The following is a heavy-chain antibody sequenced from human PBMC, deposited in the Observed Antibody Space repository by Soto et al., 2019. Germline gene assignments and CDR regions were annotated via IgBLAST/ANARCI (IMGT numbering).Heavy chain of an antibody. J-gene: IGHJ4*02. D-gene: IGHD4-17*01. V-gene: IGHV3-15*01. CDR2: IKSKTDGGTT. CDR3: TTDLGALDFDY. Sequence: EVQLVESGGGLVKPGGSLRLSCAASGFTFSNAWMSWVRQAPGKGLEWVGRIKSKTDGGTTDYAAPVKGRFTISRDDSKHTLYLQMNSLKTEDTAVYYCTTDLGALDFDYWGQGTLVTVSS. CDR1: GFTFSNAW.